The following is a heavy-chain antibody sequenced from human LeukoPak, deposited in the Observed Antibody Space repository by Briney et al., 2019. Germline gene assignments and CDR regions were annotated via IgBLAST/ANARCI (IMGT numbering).Heavy chain of an antibody. V-gene: IGHV3-30*03. CDR1: GFTFSSYG. J-gene: IGHJ4*02. D-gene: IGHD6-19*01. CDR3: ARAGRQWVVWYFDY. CDR2: ISYDGSNK. Sequence: GRSLRLSCAASGFTFSSYGMHWVRQAPGMGLEWVAVISYDGSNKYADSVKGRFTISRDNSKNTLYLQMNSLRAEDMAVYYCARAGRQWVVWYFDYWGQGTLVSVSS.